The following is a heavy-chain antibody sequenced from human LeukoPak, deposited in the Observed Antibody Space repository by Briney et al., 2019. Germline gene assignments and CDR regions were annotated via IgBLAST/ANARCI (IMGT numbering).Heavy chain of an antibody. D-gene: IGHD3-9*01. Sequence: SSVTVSCMASGYTLTSYGISLVRQAPGQALEWMGWISAYNGNTNYAQKLQGRVTMTTDTSTSTAYMELRSLRSDDTAVYYCARGDYDILTGYGNNWFDPWGQGTLVTVSS. CDR3: ARGDYDILTGYGNNWFDP. CDR1: GYTLTSYG. CDR2: ISAYNGNT. J-gene: IGHJ5*02. V-gene: IGHV1-18*04.